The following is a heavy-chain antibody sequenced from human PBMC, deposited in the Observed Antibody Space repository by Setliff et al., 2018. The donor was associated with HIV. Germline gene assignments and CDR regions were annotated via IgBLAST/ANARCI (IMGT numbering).Heavy chain of an antibody. CDR2: IIPIFRSV. Sequence: SVKVSCKSSGGTFSNYAISWVRQAPGQGLEWMGRIIPIFRSVTYAQRVKCRVTITADTSTSTVYMELSSLRSEDTAVYYCARDRQQVFHYMDVWAKGTTVTVSS. D-gene: IGHD6-6*01. CDR1: GGTFSNYA. V-gene: IGHV1-69*06. J-gene: IGHJ6*03. CDR3: ARDRQQVFHYMDV.